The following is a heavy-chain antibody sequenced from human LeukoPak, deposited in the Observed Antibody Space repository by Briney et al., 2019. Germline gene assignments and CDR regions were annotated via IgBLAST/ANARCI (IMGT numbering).Heavy chain of an antibody. D-gene: IGHD6-19*01. V-gene: IGHV4-34*01. CDR2: INHSGST. J-gene: IGHJ4*02. CDR1: GGSFSGYY. CDR3: ARVWSSGWYLGD. Sequence: SETLSLTCAVYGGSFSGYYWSWIRQPPGKGLEWIGEINHSGSTNYNPSLKSRVTISINTSKDQFSLKLSSVTAADTAVYYCARVWSSGWYLGDWGQGTLATVS.